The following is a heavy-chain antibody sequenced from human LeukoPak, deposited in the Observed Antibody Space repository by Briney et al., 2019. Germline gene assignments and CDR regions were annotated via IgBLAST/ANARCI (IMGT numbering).Heavy chain of an antibody. CDR2: ISCNSGSI. D-gene: IGHD1-26*01. Sequence: GGSLRLSCAASGFTFNDYAMHWVRQAPGKGLEWVSGISCNSGSISYADSVKGRFTISRDNTKNSLYLQMNSLRAEDAALYYCAKGPYSGSYFNYFDYWGQGNLVTVSS. CDR3: AKGPYSGSYFNYFDY. J-gene: IGHJ4*02. CDR1: GFTFNDYA. V-gene: IGHV3-9*01.